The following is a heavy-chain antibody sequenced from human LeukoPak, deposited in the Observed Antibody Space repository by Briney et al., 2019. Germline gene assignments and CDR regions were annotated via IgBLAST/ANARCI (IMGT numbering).Heavy chain of an antibody. CDR1: GDSISSGNYY. CDR3: ARESDLSHYDRTDY. Sequence: SETLSLTCAVSGDSISSGNYYWNWIRQHAGKGLEWIGRIYSSGTTTYNPSLKSRVSISADTPKNQYSLKLTSVTVADTAVYFCARESDLSHYDRTDYWGRGTLVTVSS. V-gene: IGHV4-61*02. J-gene: IGHJ4*02. CDR2: IYSSGTT. D-gene: IGHD3-9*01.